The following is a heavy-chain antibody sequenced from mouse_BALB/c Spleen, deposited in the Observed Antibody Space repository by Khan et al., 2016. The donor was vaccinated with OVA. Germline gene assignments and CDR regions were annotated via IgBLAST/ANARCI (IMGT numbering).Heavy chain of an antibody. D-gene: IGHD2-4*01. Sequence: EVQLQQSGTVLARPGASVKMSCKASGYNFTSYWMHWVKQRPGQGLEWIGAIYPGISDTRYNQKFKVKANLTAVPSASTAYMELSRLTNEDSAVYFCTRSYDSYYFDYWGQGTTLRVSS. V-gene: IGHV1-5*01. CDR1: GYNFTSYW. CDR2: IYPGISDT. CDR3: TRSYDSYYFDY. J-gene: IGHJ2*01.